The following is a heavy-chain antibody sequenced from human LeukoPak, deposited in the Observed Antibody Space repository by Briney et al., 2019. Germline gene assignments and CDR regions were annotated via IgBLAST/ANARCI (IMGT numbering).Heavy chain of an antibody. V-gene: IGHV3-23*01. J-gene: IGHJ4*02. CDR1: GFTFSTYA. Sequence: AGGSLRLSCAASGFTFSTYAVNWVRQAPGKGLEWVSTISGSGDSTYYADSVKGRFTISRDNSKDTLYLQMSSVRVDDTAVYYCARTPRMAVPDYWGQGTLVTVSS. D-gene: IGHD1-1*01. CDR2: ISGSGDST. CDR3: ARTPRMAVPDY.